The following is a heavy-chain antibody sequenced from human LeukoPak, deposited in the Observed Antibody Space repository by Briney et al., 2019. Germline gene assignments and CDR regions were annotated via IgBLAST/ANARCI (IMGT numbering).Heavy chain of an antibody. CDR3: ARDRYYGSGSYSPPYFDY. Sequence: GESLKISCAASGFTFSSYAMHWVRQAPGKGLEWVAVISYDGSNKYYADSVKGRFTISGDNSKNTLYLQMSSLRAEDTAVYYCARDRYYGSGSYSPPYFDYWGQGTLVTVSS. CDR1: GFTFSSYA. V-gene: IGHV3-30-3*01. CDR2: ISYDGSNK. D-gene: IGHD3-10*01. J-gene: IGHJ4*02.